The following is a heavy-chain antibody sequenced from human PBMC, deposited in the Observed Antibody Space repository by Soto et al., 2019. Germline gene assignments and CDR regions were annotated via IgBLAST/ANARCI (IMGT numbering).Heavy chain of an antibody. CDR1: GFTFSSYG. CDR2: ISYDGSNK. V-gene: IGHV3-30*18. CDR3: AKAPNFDY. Sequence: QVQLVESGGGVVQPGRSLRLSCAASGFTFSSYGMHWVRQAPGKGLEWVAVISYDGSNKYYADSVKGRFTISRDNSKNTLYLQMNSLRAEDMHVYYCAKAPNFDYWGQGTLFTVSS. J-gene: IGHJ4*02.